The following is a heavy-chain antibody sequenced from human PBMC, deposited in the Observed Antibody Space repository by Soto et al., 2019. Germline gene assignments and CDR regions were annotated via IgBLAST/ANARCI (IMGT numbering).Heavy chain of an antibody. CDR1: GGSISSSSNY. Sequence: QLQLQESGPGLVKPSETLSLTCTVSGGSISSSSNYWGWIRQHPGKGLEWIGSIYYSGSTYYNPSLKSRVTVSVDTSKNQFSLTLSSVTAAVTAVYYCASPRITIFGVVNYYFDYWGQGTLVTVSS. CDR2: IYYSGST. J-gene: IGHJ4*02. D-gene: IGHD3-3*01. V-gene: IGHV4-39*01. CDR3: ASPRITIFGVVNYYFDY.